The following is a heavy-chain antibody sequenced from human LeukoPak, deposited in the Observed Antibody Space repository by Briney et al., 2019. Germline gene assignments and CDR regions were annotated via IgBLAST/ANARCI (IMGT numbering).Heavy chain of an antibody. CDR1: GFTFSSYW. CDR3: ASVWFGLGDAFDI. D-gene: IGHD3-10*01. CDR2: IKQDGSEK. Sequence: GGSLRLSCAASGFTFSSYWMSWVRQAPGKGLEWVANIKQDGSEKYYADSVKGRFTISRDNAKNSLYLQMNSLRAEDTAVYYCASVWFGLGDAFDIWGQGTMVTVSS. V-gene: IGHV3-7*01. J-gene: IGHJ3*02.